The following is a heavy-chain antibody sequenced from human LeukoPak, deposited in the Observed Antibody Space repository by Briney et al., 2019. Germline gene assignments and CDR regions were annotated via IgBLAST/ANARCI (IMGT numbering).Heavy chain of an antibody. J-gene: IGHJ5*02. V-gene: IGHV1-18*01. CDR2: ISAYNGNT. CDR3: ARVSPYYYDSSGYYFARWFDP. Sequence: ASVKVSCKASGYTFTSYGISWVRQAPGQGLEWMGWISAYNGNTNYAQKLQGRVTMTTDTSTRTAYMELRSLRSDDTAVYYCARVSPYYYDSSGYYFARWFDPWGQGTLVTVSS. CDR1: GYTFTSYG. D-gene: IGHD3-22*01.